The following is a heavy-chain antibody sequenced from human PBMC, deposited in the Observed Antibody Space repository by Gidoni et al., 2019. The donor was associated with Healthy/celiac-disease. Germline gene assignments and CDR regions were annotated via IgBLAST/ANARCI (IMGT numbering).Heavy chain of an antibody. J-gene: IGHJ6*02. D-gene: IGHD5-18*01. CDR2: ISGSGGST. CDR3: AKSRIQLWLRVPYGMDV. Sequence: EVQLLESGGGLVQPGGSLRLSCAASGFTFSSYAMSWVRQAPGKGLEWVSAISGSGGSTYYADSVKGRFTISRDNSKNTLYLQMNSLRAEDTAVYYCAKSRIQLWLRVPYGMDVWGQGTTVTVSS. V-gene: IGHV3-23*01. CDR1: GFTFSSYA.